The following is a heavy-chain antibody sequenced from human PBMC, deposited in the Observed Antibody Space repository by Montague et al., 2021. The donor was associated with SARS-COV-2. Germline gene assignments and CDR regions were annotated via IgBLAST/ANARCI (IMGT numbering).Heavy chain of an antibody. J-gene: IGHJ5*01. CDR2: IYYTGST. Sequence: TLSLTCTVSGGSISSGGYYWSWIRQHPGKGLEWIGYIYYTGSTYYNPSLKSRVTISVDTSKNQFSLKLSSVTAADTAVYYCARDVGWYSGNWFDCWGQGTLVTVSS. D-gene: IGHD1-26*01. V-gene: IGHV4-31*03. CDR3: ARDVGWYSGNWFDC. CDR1: GGSISSGGYY.